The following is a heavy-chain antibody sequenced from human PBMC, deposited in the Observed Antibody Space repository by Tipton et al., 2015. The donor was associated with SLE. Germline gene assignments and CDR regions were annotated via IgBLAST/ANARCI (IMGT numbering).Heavy chain of an antibody. CDR1: GDSNSGSSYY. CDR2: IHYTGNT. D-gene: IGHD4-17*01. CDR3: ARGGDYDDY. Sequence: TLSLNCTVSGDSNSGSSYYWGWIRQPPGKGLAWIGSIHYTGNTYHNPSLRSRVTISVDTSKNQFSLKLSSVTAADTAAYYCARGGDYDDYWGQGTLVTVSS. J-gene: IGHJ4*02. V-gene: IGHV4-39*07.